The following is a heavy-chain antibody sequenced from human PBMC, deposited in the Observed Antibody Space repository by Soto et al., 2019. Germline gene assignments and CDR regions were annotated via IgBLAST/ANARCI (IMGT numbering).Heavy chain of an antibody. D-gene: IGHD3-3*01. V-gene: IGHV3-53*04. J-gene: IGHJ6*03. CDR3: ARGIRSYYYYYMDV. Sequence: VQLVESGGGLVQPGGSLRLSCAASGFTVSSNYMSWVRQAPGKGLEWVSVIYSGGSTYYADSVKGRFTISRHNSKNTLYLQMNSLRAEDTAVYYCARGIRSYYYYYMDVWGKGTTVTVSS. CDR2: IYSGGST. CDR1: GFTVSSNY.